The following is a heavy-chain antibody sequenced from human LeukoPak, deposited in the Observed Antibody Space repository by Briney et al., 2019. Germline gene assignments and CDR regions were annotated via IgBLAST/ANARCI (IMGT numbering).Heavy chain of an antibody. CDR1: GGSISSYY. CDR3: ARVRGGSGSFFYYYYYMDV. CDR2: IYYSGST. D-gene: IGHD1-26*01. V-gene: IGHV4-59*01. Sequence: SETLSLTCTVSGGSISSYYWSWIRQPPGKGLEWIGYIYYSGSTNYNPSLKSRVTISVDTSKNQFSLKLSSVTAADTAVYYCARVRGGSGSFFYYYYYMDVWGKGTTVTISS. J-gene: IGHJ6*03.